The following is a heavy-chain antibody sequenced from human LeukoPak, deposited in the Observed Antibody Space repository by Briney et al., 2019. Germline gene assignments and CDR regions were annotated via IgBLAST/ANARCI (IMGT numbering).Heavy chain of an antibody. CDR3: ARVGSSEVRPIYYYYYMDV. CDR1: GGSISSYY. CDR2: IYTSGST. D-gene: IGHD3-10*01. Sequence: SETLSLTCTVSGGSISSYYWSWIRQPAGKGLEWIGRIYTSGSTNYNPSLKSRVTMSVDTSKNQFSLKLSSVTAADTAVYYCARVGSSEVRPIYYYYYMDVWGKGTTVTVSS. J-gene: IGHJ6*03. V-gene: IGHV4-4*07.